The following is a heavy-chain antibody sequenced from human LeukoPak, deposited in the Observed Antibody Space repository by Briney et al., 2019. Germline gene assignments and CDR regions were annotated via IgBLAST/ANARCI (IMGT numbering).Heavy chain of an antibody. Sequence: GGSLILSCAASGFTFSSYWMTWVRQAPGKGLEWVANIKQDGSDKNYVDSVKGRFTISRDNARNSLYLQMNSLRAEDTAVYHCAALFSDYWGQGTLVIASS. V-gene: IGHV3-7*05. CDR1: GFTFSSYW. CDR2: IKQDGSDK. CDR3: AALFSDY. D-gene: IGHD2-21*01. J-gene: IGHJ4*02.